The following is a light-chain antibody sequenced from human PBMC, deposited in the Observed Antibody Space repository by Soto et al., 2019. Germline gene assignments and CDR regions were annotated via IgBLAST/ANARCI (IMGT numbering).Light chain of an antibody. J-gene: IGKJ1*01. CDR1: RSVATN. V-gene: IGKV3-15*01. CDR2: EAS. Sequence: VMTHSPATLSVSPWEIASLSCRASRSVATNLVWYQQRPGQAPRLLIYEASARATDIPARFSGSGSGTEFTLTISSLQSEDFAVYYCQQYNNWPPWTFGQGTKVDIK. CDR3: QQYNNWPPWT.